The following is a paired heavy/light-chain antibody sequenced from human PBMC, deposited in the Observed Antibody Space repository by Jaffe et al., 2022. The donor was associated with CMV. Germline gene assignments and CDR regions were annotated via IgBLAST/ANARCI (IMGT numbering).Heavy chain of an antibody. D-gene: IGHD2-15*01. CDR3: ARGTSLRGYCSGGSCDPKEFDS. V-gene: IGHV4-34*01. CDR2: INHSGST. Sequence: QVQLQQWGAGLLKPSETLSLTCAVYGGSFSGYYCSWIRQPPGKGLEWIGEINHSGSTNFNSSLESRVTMSVDTSKKQFSLKLTSVTAADTAVYYCARGTSLRGYCSGGSCDPKEFDSWGQGTLVTVSS. CDR1: GGSFSGYY. J-gene: IGHJ5*01.
Light chain of an antibody. J-gene: IGKJ3*01. CDR3: QQRSNWPPLST. CDR1: QSVSTY. V-gene: IGKV3-11*01. Sequence: EIVLTQSPATLSLSPGERATLSCRASQSVSTYLAWYQQKPGQAPRLLIYDASNRATGIPARFSGSGFGTDFTLTISSLEAEDFAVYYCQQRSNWPPLSTFGPGTRVDIK. CDR2: DAS.